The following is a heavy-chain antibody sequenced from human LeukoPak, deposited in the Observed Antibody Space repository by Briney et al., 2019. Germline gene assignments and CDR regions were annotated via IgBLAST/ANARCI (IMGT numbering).Heavy chain of an antibody. CDR2: IYTSGST. Sequence: SETLSLTCTVSGGSINSYYWSWIRQPAGKGLEWIGRIYTSGSTNYNPSLKSRVTMSVDTSKNQFSLKLSSVTAADTAMYYCARDGGSCYGGRIFDYWGQGTLVTVSS. J-gene: IGHJ4*02. CDR3: ARDGGSCYGGRIFDY. CDR1: GGSINSYY. V-gene: IGHV4-4*07. D-gene: IGHD3-10*01.